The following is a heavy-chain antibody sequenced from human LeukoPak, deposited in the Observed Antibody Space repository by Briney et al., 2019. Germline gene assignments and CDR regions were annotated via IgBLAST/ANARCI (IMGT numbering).Heavy chain of an antibody. CDR1: GGSFSGYY. Sequence: SETLSLTCAVSGGSFSGYYWTWIRQPPGKGLEWIGEINHSGSANYNPSLKSRVTISVDTSKNQFSLKLSSVTAADTAVYYCARDRVEMATHYFDYWGQGTLVTVSS. CDR3: ARDRVEMATHYFDY. D-gene: IGHD5-24*01. V-gene: IGHV4-34*01. CDR2: INHSGSA. J-gene: IGHJ4*02.